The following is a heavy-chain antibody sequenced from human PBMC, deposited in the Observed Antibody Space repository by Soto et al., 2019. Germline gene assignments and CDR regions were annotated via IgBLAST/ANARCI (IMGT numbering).Heavy chain of an antibody. CDR2: IDWDDDK. D-gene: IGHD3-22*01. Sequence: SGPTLVNPTQTLTLTCTFSGFSLSTSGMCVSWIRQPPGKALEWLALIDWDDDKYYSTSLKTRLTISKDTSKNQVILTMTNMDPVDTATYYCARTAVDSSGYRLGWFDPWGQGTLVTVSS. V-gene: IGHV2-70*01. CDR3: ARTAVDSSGYRLGWFDP. J-gene: IGHJ5*02. CDR1: GFSLSTSGMC.